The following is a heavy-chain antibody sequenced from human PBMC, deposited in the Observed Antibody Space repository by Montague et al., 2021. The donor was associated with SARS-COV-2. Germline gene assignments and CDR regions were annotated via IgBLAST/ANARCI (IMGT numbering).Heavy chain of an antibody. CDR1: GGSVSSRSYY. Sequence: SETLSLTCTVSGGSVSSRSYYWGWIRQPPRKGLEWIGSIYYSGSTHYNPSLKSRVTISVDTSRNQFSLKLSSVTAADTAVYYCARRGDYGGPRFDYWGQRTLVSVSS. CDR2: IYYSGST. J-gene: IGHJ4*02. D-gene: IGHD4-23*01. V-gene: IGHV4-39*01. CDR3: ARRGDYGGPRFDY.